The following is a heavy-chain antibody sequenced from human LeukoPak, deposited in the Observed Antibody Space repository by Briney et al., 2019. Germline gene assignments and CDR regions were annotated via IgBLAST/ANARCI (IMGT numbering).Heavy chain of an antibody. CDR3: ARLTRGSHDGPNDY. D-gene: IGHD1-26*01. CDR1: GGSISSYY. J-gene: IGHJ4*02. V-gene: IGHV4-59*08. Sequence: SETLSLTCTVSGGSISSYYWSWIRQPPGKGLEWIGYIYYSGSTNYNPSLKSRVTVSVDTSKNQFSLKLSSVTAADTAVYYCARLTRGSHDGPNDYWGQGTLVTVSS. CDR2: IYYSGST.